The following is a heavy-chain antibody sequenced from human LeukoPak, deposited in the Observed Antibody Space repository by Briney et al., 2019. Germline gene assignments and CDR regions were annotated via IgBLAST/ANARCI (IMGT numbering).Heavy chain of an antibody. CDR2: IYYSGST. CDR3: ARSSGYSSSGGLNWFDT. J-gene: IGHJ5*02. V-gene: IGHV4-39*01. Sequence: SETLSLTCTVSGGSISSSSYYCGWIRQPPGKGLEWIGSIYYSGSTYYNPSLKSRVTISVDTSKNQFSLKLSSVTAADTAVYYCARSSGYSSSGGLNWFDTWGQGTLVTVSS. D-gene: IGHD6-13*01. CDR1: GGSISSSSYY.